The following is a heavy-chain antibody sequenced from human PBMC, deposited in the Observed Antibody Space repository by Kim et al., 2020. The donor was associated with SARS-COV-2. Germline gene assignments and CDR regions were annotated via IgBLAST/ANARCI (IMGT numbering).Heavy chain of an antibody. J-gene: IGHJ6*02. CDR1: GGSISSYY. D-gene: IGHD3-10*01. CDR2: IYYSGST. V-gene: IGHV4-59*01. Sequence: SETLSLTCTVSGGSISSYYWSWIRQPPGKGLEWIGYIYYSGSTNNNPSLKSRVTISVDTSKNQFSLKLSSVTAADTAVYYCARESLWFEPGSYYYYGMDVWGQGTTVTVSS. CDR3: ARESLWFEPGSYYYYGMDV.